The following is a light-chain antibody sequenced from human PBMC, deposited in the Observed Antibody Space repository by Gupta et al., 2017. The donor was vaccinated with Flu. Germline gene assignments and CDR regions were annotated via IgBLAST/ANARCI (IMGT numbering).Light chain of an antibody. J-gene: IGLJ1*01. CDR1: SSDVGRSDS. CDR2: DVP. V-gene: IGLV2-14*03. Sequence: QSALTQPASVSGSPGQSITISCSGSSSDVGRSDSVSWYQQHPDKAPKLISCDVPNRPSGVSSRFSGSKSGNTASLTISGLQPEDETDYYCSSYTSGSTFYVFGTGTKVTVL. CDR3: SSYTSGSTFYV.